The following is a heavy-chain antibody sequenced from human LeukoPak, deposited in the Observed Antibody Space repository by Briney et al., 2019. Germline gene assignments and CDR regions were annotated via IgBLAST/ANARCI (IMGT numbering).Heavy chain of an antibody. CDR1: GGSISSYY. V-gene: IGHV4-59*12. CDR3: ARVVRGVIRPFDY. J-gene: IGHJ4*02. CDR2: IYYSGST. Sequence: SETLSLTCTVSGGSISSYYWSWIRQPPGKGLEWIGYIYYSGSTYYNPSLKSRVTISVDTSKNQFSLKLSSVTAADTAVYYCARVVRGVIRPFDYWGRGTLVTVSS. D-gene: IGHD3-10*01.